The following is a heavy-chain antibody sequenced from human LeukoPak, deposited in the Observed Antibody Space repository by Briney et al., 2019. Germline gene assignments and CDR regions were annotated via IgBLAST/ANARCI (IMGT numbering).Heavy chain of an antibody. D-gene: IGHD3-10*01. CDR2: ISYDGSNK. V-gene: IGHV3-30*03. CDR3: DIGADLGY. J-gene: IGHJ4*02. CDR1: GFTFSSYG. Sequence: GGSLRLSCAASGFTFSSYGMHWVRQAPGKGLEWVAVISYDGSNKYYADSVKGRFTISRDNSKNTLYLQMNSLRAEDTAVYYCDIGADLGYWGQGTLVTVSS.